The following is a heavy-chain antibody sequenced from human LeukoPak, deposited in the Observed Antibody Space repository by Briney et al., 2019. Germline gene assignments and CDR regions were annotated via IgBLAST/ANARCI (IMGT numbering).Heavy chain of an antibody. CDR1: GGSISNYY. D-gene: IGHD6-19*01. J-gene: IGHJ6*03. CDR3: ARFRSAVAGTYNCYYMDV. CDR2: ISYTGSTNTGST. Sequence: PSETLSLTCTVSGGSISNYYWSWIRLPPGKGLEYIGYISYTGSTNTGSTNYNPSLKSRVTISEDTSKNQISLRLSSVTAADTAVYYCARFRSAVAGTYNCYYMDVWGKGTTVTVSS. V-gene: IGHV4-59*01.